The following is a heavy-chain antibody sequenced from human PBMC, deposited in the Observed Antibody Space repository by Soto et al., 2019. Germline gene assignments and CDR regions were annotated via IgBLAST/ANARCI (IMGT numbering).Heavy chain of an antibody. Sequence: QLQLQESGPGLVKPSETLSLTCTVSGGSISSSSYYWGWIRQPPGKGLEWIGSIYYSGSTYYNPSLKSRVTISVDTSKNQFSLKLSSVTAADTAVYYCARPPTMVREDYGMDVWGQGTTVTVSS. D-gene: IGHD3-10*01. CDR2: IYYSGST. CDR3: ARPPTMVREDYGMDV. J-gene: IGHJ6*02. CDR1: GGSISSSSYY. V-gene: IGHV4-39*01.